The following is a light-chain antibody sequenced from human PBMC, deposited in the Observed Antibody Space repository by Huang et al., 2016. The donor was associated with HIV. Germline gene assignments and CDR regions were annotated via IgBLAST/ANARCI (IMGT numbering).Light chain of an antibody. J-gene: IGKJ1*01. Sequence: IVLTQSPATLSLSPGERATLSCRASQSMSSYLAWYQQNPGQAPSVLIYDAANRATVIPARFSGSGSGTDFTLTIISLEPEDFAVYYCQQRSDWPSWTFGQGTKVEIK. CDR3: QQRSDWPSWT. CDR2: DAA. V-gene: IGKV3-11*01. CDR1: QSMSSY.